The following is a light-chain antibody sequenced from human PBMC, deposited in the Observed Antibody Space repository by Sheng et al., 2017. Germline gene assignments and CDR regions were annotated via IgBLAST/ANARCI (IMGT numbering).Light chain of an antibody. V-gene: IGKV1-39*01. CDR2: AAS. CDR3: QQSFSTSRT. Sequence: DMQMTQSPSSLSASVGDRVTITCRAGQSISTYLNWYQQKPGKAPKLLIYAASNLQSGVPSRFTGSGSGTDFTLTISSLQPADFATYYCQQSFSTSRTFGQGTKVEIK. CDR1: QSISTY. J-gene: IGKJ1*01.